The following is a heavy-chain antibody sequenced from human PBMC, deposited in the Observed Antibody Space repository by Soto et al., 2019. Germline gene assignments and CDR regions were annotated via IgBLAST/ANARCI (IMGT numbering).Heavy chain of an antibody. CDR2: ISTYNGNT. D-gene: IGHD6-13*01. J-gene: IGHJ4*02. Sequence: GASVKVSCTTSGYTFTMYGISWVRQAPEQGLEWMGWISTYNGNTNSAQKFQGRVTMTTDTSTSTAYMELRSLRSDDTAVYYCARSPYTNSWYYFDYWGQGTLVTVSS. CDR3: ARSPYTNSWYYFDY. CDR1: GYTFTMYG. V-gene: IGHV1-18*01.